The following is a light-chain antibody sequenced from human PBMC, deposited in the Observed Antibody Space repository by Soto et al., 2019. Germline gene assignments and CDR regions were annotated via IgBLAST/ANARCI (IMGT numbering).Light chain of an antibody. J-gene: IGLJ3*02. CDR1: SSDVGGYNY. Sequence: QSALTQPASVSGSPGQSITISCTGTSSDVGGYNYVSWYQQHPGKAPKLMIYEVSNRPSGVSNRFSGSKSGNTASLTISGLQAADEADYYCSSYTSSSTRVFGGGTKVTVL. CDR2: EVS. CDR3: SSYTSSSTRV. V-gene: IGLV2-14*01.